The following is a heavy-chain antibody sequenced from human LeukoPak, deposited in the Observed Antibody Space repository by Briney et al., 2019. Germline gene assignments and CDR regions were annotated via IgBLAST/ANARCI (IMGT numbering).Heavy chain of an antibody. Sequence: GGSLRLSCAASGFTFDDYALHWVRQFPGRGLEWVSLISWDGGRTYYADSVKGRFTISRDNSKNSLYLQMNSLRTEDTALYYCAKDKFDGSGSYYLDHWGQRTLVTVSS. J-gene: IGHJ4*02. CDR2: ISWDGGRT. D-gene: IGHD3-10*01. CDR3: AKDKFDGSGSYYLDH. CDR1: GFTFDDYA. V-gene: IGHV3-43D*03.